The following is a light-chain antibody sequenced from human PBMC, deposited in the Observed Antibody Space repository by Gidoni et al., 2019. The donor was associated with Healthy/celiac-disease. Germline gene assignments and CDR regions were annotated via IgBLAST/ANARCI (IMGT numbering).Light chain of an antibody. CDR2: DVS. Sequence: QSALTQPASMSGSPGQSITISCTGTSSDVGGYNYVSWYQQHSGKAPNLMIYDVSNRPSGVSNRFSGSKSGNTASLTISGLQAEDEADYYCSSYTSSSRGVFGGGTKLTVL. CDR1: SSDVGGYNY. V-gene: IGLV2-14*01. CDR3: SSYTSSSRGV. J-gene: IGLJ2*01.